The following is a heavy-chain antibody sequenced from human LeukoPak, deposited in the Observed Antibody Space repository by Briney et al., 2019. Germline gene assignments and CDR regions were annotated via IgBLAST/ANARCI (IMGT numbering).Heavy chain of an antibody. CDR3: ASGRTIFYYYMDV. CDR2: INPKGGDT. Sequence: GASVKVSCKASGYTFTGYYMHWVRQAPGQRLEWMGWINPKGGDTNYAQKFQGRVTMTRDTSISTVYMEMSRLRSDDTAIYYCASGRTIFYYYMDVWGKGTTVTISS. D-gene: IGHD3-3*02. V-gene: IGHV1-2*02. CDR1: GYTFTGYY. J-gene: IGHJ6*03.